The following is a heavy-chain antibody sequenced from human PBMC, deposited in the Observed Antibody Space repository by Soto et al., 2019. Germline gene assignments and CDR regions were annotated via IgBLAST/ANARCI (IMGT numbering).Heavy chain of an antibody. D-gene: IGHD3-3*01. CDR2: IDSSGGST. Sequence: EVQLLESGGGLVQPGGSLRLSCAASGFSFSSHAMSWVRQAPGKGLEWVSGIDSSGGSTNYADSVKGRFTISRDNSKNTLNLQMNSLRAEDTALYYCAKDHDFWSGYYSPGDYWGQGTLVTVSS. V-gene: IGHV3-23*01. CDR1: GFSFSSHA. CDR3: AKDHDFWSGYYSPGDY. J-gene: IGHJ4*02.